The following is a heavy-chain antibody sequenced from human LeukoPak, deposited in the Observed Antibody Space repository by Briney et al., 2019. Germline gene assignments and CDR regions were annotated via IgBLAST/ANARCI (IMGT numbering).Heavy chain of an antibody. CDR2: IYPGDSDT. CDR3: ARRADTAMLDAFDI. Sequence: GESLKISCKGSGYSFSNYWIGWVRQMPGKGLEWMGIIYPGDSDTRYSPSFQGQVTISADKSISTAYLQWSSLKASDTAMYYCARRADTAMLDAFDIWGQGTMVTVSS. D-gene: IGHD5-18*01. V-gene: IGHV5-51*01. CDR1: GYSFSNYW. J-gene: IGHJ3*02.